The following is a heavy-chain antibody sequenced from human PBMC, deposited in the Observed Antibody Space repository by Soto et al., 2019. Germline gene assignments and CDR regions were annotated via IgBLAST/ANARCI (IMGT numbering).Heavy chain of an antibody. Sequence: QLHLVQSGAVVKKPGASVTVSCSASGYPVTAYYMHWVRQAPGRGLEWMGGINPATGAAKYTQTFQGGVTLARDTSKSTVFMELSGLTSGDTAVFYFARGGGVGVAGSAAFDMWGQGTLVTVSS. D-gene: IGHD3-3*01. V-gene: IGHV1-2*02. CDR2: INPATGAA. J-gene: IGHJ3*02. CDR3: ARGGGVGVAGSAAFDM. CDR1: GYPVTAYY.